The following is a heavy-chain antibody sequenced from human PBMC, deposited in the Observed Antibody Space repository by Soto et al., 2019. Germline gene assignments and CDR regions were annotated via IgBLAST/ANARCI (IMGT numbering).Heavy chain of an antibody. Sequence: EVQLVESGGGLVQPGRSLRLSCAASGFTFDDYAMHWVRQAPGKGLEWVSGVSWEGGSIGYADSVKGRFTISRDNAKNSLYLQMNSLRAEDTALYYCAKDHDEDFGYDLDYFSYWGQGTLVTVSS. CDR1: GFTFDDYA. CDR2: VSWEGGSI. J-gene: IGHJ4*02. CDR3: AKDHDEDFGYDLDYFSY. V-gene: IGHV3-9*01. D-gene: IGHD5-12*01.